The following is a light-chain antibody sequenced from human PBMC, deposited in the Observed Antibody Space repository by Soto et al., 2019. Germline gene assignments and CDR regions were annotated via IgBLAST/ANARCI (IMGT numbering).Light chain of an antibody. CDR3: QQYGSSLWT. CDR1: QSVSSSY. CDR2: GAS. V-gene: IGKV3-20*01. Sequence: EIVLTKSPGTLSLSPGERATLSCRASQSVSSSYLAWYQQKPGQAPRLLIYGASSRATGIPDRFSGSGSGTDFTLTISRLEPEDFAVYYCQQYGSSLWTFGQGTKVVIK. J-gene: IGKJ1*01.